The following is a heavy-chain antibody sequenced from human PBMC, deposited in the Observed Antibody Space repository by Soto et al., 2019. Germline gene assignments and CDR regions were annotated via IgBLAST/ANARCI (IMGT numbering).Heavy chain of an antibody. J-gene: IGHJ4*02. Sequence: SETLSLTCTVSGGSISSYYLSWIRQPPGKGLEWIGYTYYSGSTDYNPSLKSRVTISIDTSKDQFSLKLSSVTAADTAVYYCARVKGVTYYDILTGPSYFDYWGQGTLVTVSS. D-gene: IGHD3-9*01. CDR1: GGSISSYY. CDR3: ARVKGVTYYDILTGPSYFDY. V-gene: IGHV4-59*01. CDR2: TYYSGST.